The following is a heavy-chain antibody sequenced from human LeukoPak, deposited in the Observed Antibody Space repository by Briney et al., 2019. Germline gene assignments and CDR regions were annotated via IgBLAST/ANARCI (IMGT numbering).Heavy chain of an antibody. V-gene: IGHV3-48*03. CDR2: ISSSGSTI. D-gene: IGHD3-10*01. Sequence: GGYLRLSCAASGFTFSSYEMNWVRQAPGKGLEWVSYISSSGSTIYYADSVKGRFTISRDNAKNSLYLQMNSLRAEDTAVYYCARDAPYYYGSGSYYCDYWGQGTLVTVSS. CDR3: ARDAPYYYGSGSYYCDY. J-gene: IGHJ4*02. CDR1: GFTFSSYE.